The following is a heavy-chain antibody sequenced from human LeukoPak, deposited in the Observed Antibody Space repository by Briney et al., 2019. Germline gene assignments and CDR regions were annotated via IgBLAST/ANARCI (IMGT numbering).Heavy chain of an antibody. CDR1: GGSFSGYY. J-gene: IGHJ4*02. Sequence: SETLSLTCAVYGGSFSGYYWSWIRQPPGKGLEWIGEINHSGSTNYNPSLKSRVTISVDTSKNQFSLKLSSVTAADTAVYYCXXXSGYRLFDYWGQGTLVTVSS. CDR3: XXXSGYRLFDY. CDR2: INHSGST. V-gene: IGHV4-34*01. D-gene: IGHD5-18*01.